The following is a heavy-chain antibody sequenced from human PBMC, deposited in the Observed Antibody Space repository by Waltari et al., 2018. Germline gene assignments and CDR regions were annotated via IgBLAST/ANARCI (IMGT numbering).Heavy chain of an antibody. J-gene: IGHJ6*02. CDR1: GGSFSGYY. D-gene: IGHD2-2*02. V-gene: IGHV4-34*01. CDR2: INHSGSS. Sequence: QVQLQQWGAGLLKPSETLSLTCAVYGGSFSGYYWSWIRQHPGKGLEWIGEINHSGSSNHNPSLKSRVTISVDTSKNPFSLKLSSVNAADTAVYYCARGKAYCSSTGCYRWARYYYYGMDVWGQGTTVTVSS. CDR3: ARGKAYCSSTGCYRWARYYYYGMDV.